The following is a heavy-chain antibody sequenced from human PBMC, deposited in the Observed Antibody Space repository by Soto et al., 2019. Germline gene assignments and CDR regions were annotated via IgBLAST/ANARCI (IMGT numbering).Heavy chain of an antibody. J-gene: IGHJ5*02. D-gene: IGHD5-12*01. CDR3: AKNPVGSGYDPNWFDP. CDR1: GFTFRSYW. CDR2: INTSGDTS. V-gene: IGHV3-23*01. Sequence: GGSLRLSCAASGFTFRSYWMQWVRQAPGKGLEWVGIINTSGDTSYYADSVKGRFTISRDNSRNTLYLQMNSLRAEDAAVYYCAKNPVGSGYDPNWFDPWGRGTLVTVSS.